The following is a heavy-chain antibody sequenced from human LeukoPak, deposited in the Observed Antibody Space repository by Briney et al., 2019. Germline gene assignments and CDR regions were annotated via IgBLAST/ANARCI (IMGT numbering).Heavy chain of an antibody. CDR3: AREVDSIAAAV. J-gene: IGHJ4*02. CDR1: GGSISSGDYY. D-gene: IGHD6-13*01. V-gene: IGHV4-30-4*08. CDR2: IYYSGST. Sequence: PSQTLSLTCTVSGGSISSGDYYWSWIRQPPGKGLEWIGYIYYSGSTYYNPSLKSRVTISVDTSKNQFSLRLSSVTAADTAVYYCAREVDSIAAAVWGQGTLVTVPS.